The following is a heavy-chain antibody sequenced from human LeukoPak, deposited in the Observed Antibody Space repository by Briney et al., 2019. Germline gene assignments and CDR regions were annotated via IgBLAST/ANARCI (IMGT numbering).Heavy chain of an antibody. V-gene: IGHV4-59*01. CDR1: SGSISNFY. CDR2: IYYSGIT. D-gene: IGHD6-19*01. Sequence: PSETLSLTCTVSSGSISNFYWTWVRQPPGKGLEWIGHIYYSGITNYNPSLKSRVTISVDTSRNQFSLKLSSVTAADTAVYYCARGYGSGWRLSVYYFDYWGQGTLVTVSS. CDR3: ARGYGSGWRLSVYYFDY. J-gene: IGHJ4*02.